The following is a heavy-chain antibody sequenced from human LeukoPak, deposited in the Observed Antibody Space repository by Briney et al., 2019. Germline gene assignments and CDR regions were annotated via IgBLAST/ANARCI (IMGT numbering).Heavy chain of an antibody. CDR2: ISGSGGST. J-gene: IGHJ4*02. Sequence: GGSLRLSCAASGFTFSSYAMSWFRQAPGKGLEWVSAISGSGGSTYYADSVKGRFTISRDNSKNTLYLQMNSLRAEDTAVYYCAKGSGSKYDFWSGYYGGNYFDYWGQGTLVTVSS. V-gene: IGHV3-23*01. D-gene: IGHD3-3*01. CDR3: AKGSGSKYDFWSGYYGGNYFDY. CDR1: GFTFSSYA.